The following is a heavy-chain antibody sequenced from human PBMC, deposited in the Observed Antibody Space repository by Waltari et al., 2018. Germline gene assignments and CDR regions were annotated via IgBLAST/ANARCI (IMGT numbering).Heavy chain of an antibody. CDR2: INHSGST. Sequence: QVQLQQWGAGLLKPSETLSITCAVYGGSFSGYYWSWIRQPPGKGLEWIGEINHSGSTNYNPSLKSRVTISVDTSKNQFSLKLSSVTAADTAVYYCARGMEGADAFDIWGQGTMVTVSS. CDR1: GGSFSGYY. V-gene: IGHV4-34*01. CDR3: ARGMEGADAFDI. D-gene: IGHD3-16*01. J-gene: IGHJ3*02.